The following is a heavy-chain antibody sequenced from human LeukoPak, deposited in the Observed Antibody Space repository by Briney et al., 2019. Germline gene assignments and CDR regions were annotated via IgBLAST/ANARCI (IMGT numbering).Heavy chain of an antibody. CDR2: ISWNSGSI. J-gene: IGHJ4*02. Sequence: GGSLRLSCAASGFTFDDYAMHWVRQAPGKGLEWVSGISWNSGSIGYADSVKGRFTISRDNAKNSLYLQMNSLRAEDTVLYYCAKDMRGSGSYYKIFDYWGQGTLVTVSS. CDR3: AKDMRGSGSYYKIFDY. D-gene: IGHD3-10*01. CDR1: GFTFDDYA. V-gene: IGHV3-9*01.